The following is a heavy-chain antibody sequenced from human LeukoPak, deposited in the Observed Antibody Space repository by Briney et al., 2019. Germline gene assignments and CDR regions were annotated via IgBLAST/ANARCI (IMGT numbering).Heavy chain of an antibody. Sequence: SVKVSCKASGGTFSSYAISWVRQAPGQGLEWMGGIIPIFGTANYAQKFQGRVTITADESTSTAYMELSSLRSEDTAVYYCTRVVGQQLIPDAFDIWGQGTMVTVSS. V-gene: IGHV1-69*13. D-gene: IGHD6-13*01. CDR1: GGTFSSYA. CDR2: IIPIFGTA. CDR3: TRVVGQQLIPDAFDI. J-gene: IGHJ3*02.